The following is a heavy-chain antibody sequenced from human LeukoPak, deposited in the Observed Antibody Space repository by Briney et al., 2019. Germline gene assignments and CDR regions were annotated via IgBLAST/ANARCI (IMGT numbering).Heavy chain of an antibody. CDR1: DYSISSGYGYY. CDR2: INHSGST. CDR3: ARLYSSWYGWFDP. Sequence: SETRSLTCTVSDYSISSGYGYYWSWIRQPPGKGLEWIGEINHSGSTNYNPSLKSRVTISVDTSKNQFSLKLSSVTAADTAVYYCARLYSSWYGWFDPWGQGTLVTVSS. D-gene: IGHD6-13*01. J-gene: IGHJ5*02. V-gene: IGHV4-34*01.